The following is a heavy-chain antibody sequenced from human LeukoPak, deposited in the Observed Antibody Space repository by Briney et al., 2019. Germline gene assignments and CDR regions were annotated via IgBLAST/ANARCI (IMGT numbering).Heavy chain of an antibody. CDR3: ANSHRTLIISTFDY. V-gene: IGHV3-53*01. CDR1: GFTVSSNY. D-gene: IGHD1-1*01. Sequence: QAGGSLRLSCAASGFTVSSNYMSWVRQAPGKGLEWVSVIYSGGSTYYADSVKGRFTISRDNSKNTLYLQMNSLRAEDTAVYYCANSHRTLIISTFDYWGQGTLVTVSS. CDR2: IYSGGST. J-gene: IGHJ4*02.